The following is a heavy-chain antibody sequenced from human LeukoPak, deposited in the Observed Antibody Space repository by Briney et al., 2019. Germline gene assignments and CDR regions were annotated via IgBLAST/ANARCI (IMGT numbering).Heavy chain of an antibody. CDR2: INPSGGST. Sequence: ASVKVSCKASGYTFTNYYIHWVRQAPGQGLEWMGIINPSGGSTNYAQKFQGRVTMTRDTSASTVYMELCSLRSEDTAVYYCARGLDSSGYYAPWGQGTLVTVSS. CDR3: ARGLDSSGYYAP. CDR1: GYTFTNYY. J-gene: IGHJ5*02. V-gene: IGHV1-46*01. D-gene: IGHD3-22*01.